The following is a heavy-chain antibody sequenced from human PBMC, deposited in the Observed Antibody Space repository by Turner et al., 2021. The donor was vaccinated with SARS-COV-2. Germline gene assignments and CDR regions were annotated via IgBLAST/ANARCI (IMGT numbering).Heavy chain of an antibody. CDR1: GFTFSSYG. D-gene: IGHD6-19*01. J-gene: IGHJ4*02. CDR3: ARDKGEGSSGWLIPSGSYYFDY. V-gene: IGHV3-33*01. CDR2: IWYDGSNK. Sequence: QVQLVESGGGVVQPGRSLSLPCAASGFTFSSYGMHWVRQAPGKGLEWVAFIWYDGSNKYYADSVKGRFTISRDNSKNTLYLQMNSLRAEDTAVYYCARDKGEGSSGWLIPSGSYYFDYWGQGTLVTVSS.